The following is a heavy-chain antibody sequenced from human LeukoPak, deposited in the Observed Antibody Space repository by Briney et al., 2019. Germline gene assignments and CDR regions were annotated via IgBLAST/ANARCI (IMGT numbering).Heavy chain of an antibody. V-gene: IGHV3-53*05. D-gene: IGHD6-19*01. CDR3: AKSIAVAGLGGGRIFDY. J-gene: IGHJ4*02. Sequence: GGSLRLSCAVSGFTVSGNYMSWVRQAPGKGLKWVSLIYSGGTTYYADSVKGRFTISRDNSKNTLHLQMNSLRDEDRAVYYCAKSIAVAGLGGGRIFDYWGQGTLVTVSS. CDR1: GFTVSGNY. CDR2: IYSGGTT.